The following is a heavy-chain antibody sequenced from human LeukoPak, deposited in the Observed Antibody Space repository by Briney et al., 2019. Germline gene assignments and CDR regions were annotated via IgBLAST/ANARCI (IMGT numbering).Heavy chain of an antibody. Sequence: SETLSLTCAVSGYSINNGYYWGWIRHPPGKGLEWIANIYRSGTTYYNPSLKSRVTISIDTSKNQVSLRLTSVTAADTAVYYCARKIGSYYDYWGQGALVTVSS. CDR1: GYSINNGYY. D-gene: IGHD1-26*01. J-gene: IGHJ4*03. CDR2: IYRSGTT. V-gene: IGHV4-38-2*01. CDR3: ARKIGSYYDY.